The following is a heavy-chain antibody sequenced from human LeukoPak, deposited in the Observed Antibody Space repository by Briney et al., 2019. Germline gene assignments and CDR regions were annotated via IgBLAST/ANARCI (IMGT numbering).Heavy chain of an antibody. Sequence: SETLSLTCTVSGDSISSISYYWGWIRQPPGKRLEWIGSIYYSGSIYYNPSLKSRVTISVDTSKNQFSLKLSSVTAADTAVYYCARQTGSGLFSLPGGQGTLVTVSS. D-gene: IGHD3-10*01. CDR2: IYYSGSI. CDR1: GDSISSISYY. CDR3: ARQTGSGLFSLP. J-gene: IGHJ4*02. V-gene: IGHV4-39*01.